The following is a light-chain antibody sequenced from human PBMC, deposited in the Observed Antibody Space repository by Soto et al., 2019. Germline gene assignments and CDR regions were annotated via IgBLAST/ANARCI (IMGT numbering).Light chain of an antibody. CDR3: QQYGNSPQT. CDR2: DAS. CDR1: QSVSSSY. J-gene: IGKJ1*01. Sequence: TVLKQSPGTLSLSPGERDALSCRASQSVSSSYLAWYQQKPGQVPKLLIYDASTRASAIPDRFSGSGSGTDFTLTISRLEPEDFAVYYCQQYGNSPQTFGQGTKVDIK. V-gene: IGKV3-20*01.